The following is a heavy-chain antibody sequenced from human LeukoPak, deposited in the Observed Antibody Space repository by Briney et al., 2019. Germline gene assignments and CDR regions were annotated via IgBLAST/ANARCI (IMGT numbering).Heavy chain of an antibody. CDR3: ARDPPDIVVVVAATNFDY. V-gene: IGHV3-23*01. CDR1: GGTFSSYA. Sequence: SCKASGGTFSSYAMSWVRQAPGKGLEWVSAISVSGGSTYYADSVKGRFTISRDNSKNTLYLQMNSLRAEDTAVYYCARDPPDIVVVVAATNFDYWGQGTLVTVSS. D-gene: IGHD2-15*01. CDR2: ISVSGGST. J-gene: IGHJ4*02.